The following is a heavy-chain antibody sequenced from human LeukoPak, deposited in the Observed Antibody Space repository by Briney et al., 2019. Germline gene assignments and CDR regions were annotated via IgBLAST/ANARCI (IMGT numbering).Heavy chain of an antibody. CDR3: ARGLSHLGGAFDI. D-gene: IGHD3-16*01. CDR1: GGSFSGYY. Sequence: SETLSLTCAVYGGSFSGYYWSWIRQPPGEGLEWIGEINHSGSTNYNPSLKSRVTISVDTSKNQFSLKLSSVTAADTAVYYCARGLSHLGGAFDIWGQGTMVTVSS. V-gene: IGHV4-34*01. J-gene: IGHJ3*02. CDR2: INHSGST.